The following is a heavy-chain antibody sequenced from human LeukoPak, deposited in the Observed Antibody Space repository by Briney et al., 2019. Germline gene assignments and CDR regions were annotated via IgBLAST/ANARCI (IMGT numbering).Heavy chain of an antibody. CDR1: GGTFSSYA. D-gene: IGHD3-9*01. V-gene: IGHV1-69*06. Sequence: GASVKVSCKASGGTFSSYAISWVRQAPGQGLEWMGGIIPIFGTANYAQKFQGRVTITADKSTSTAYMELSSLRSEDTAVYYCARGPATMAYYDILTGYSPRPFDPWGQGTLVTVSS. CDR2: IIPIFGTA. CDR3: ARGPATMAYYDILTGYSPRPFDP. J-gene: IGHJ5*02.